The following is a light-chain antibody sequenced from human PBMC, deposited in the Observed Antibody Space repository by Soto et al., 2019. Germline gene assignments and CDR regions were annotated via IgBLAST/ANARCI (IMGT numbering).Light chain of an antibody. CDR2: DNT. J-gene: IGLJ1*01. CDR1: SSNSGAGYD. V-gene: IGLV1-40*01. Sequence: QSVLTQPPSVSGAPGQRVTISCTGSSSNSGAGYDVHWYQQLPGTAPKLLIYDNTNRPSGVPDRFSGSKSGTSASLAITGLQAEDEADYYCQSYDSSLSGFYVFGTGTKVTVL. CDR3: QSYDSSLSGFYV.